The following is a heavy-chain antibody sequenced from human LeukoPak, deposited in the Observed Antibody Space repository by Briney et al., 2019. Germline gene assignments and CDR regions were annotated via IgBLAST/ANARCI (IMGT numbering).Heavy chain of an antibody. CDR3: ARYSPYSSSSENAFDI. Sequence: SETLSLTCTVSGGSISSSSYYWGWIRQPPGKGLEWIGSIYYSGSTYYNPSLKSRVTISVDTSKNQFSLKLSSVTAADTAVYYCARYSPYSSSSENAFDIWGQGTMVTVSS. V-gene: IGHV4-39*01. J-gene: IGHJ3*02. CDR1: GGSISSSSYY. D-gene: IGHD6-6*01. CDR2: IYYSGST.